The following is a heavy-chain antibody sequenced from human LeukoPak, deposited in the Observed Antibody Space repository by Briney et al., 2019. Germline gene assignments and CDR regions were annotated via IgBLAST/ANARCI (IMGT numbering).Heavy chain of an antibody. CDR2: IIPIFGTA. V-gene: IGHV1-69*05. CDR3: ARGPLTGTSAFDI. CDR1: GGTFSSYA. D-gene: IGHD1-20*01. J-gene: IGHJ3*02. Sequence: SVKVSCKASGGTFSSYAISWVRQAPGQGLEWMGRIIPIFGTANYAQKFQGRVTITTDESTSTAYMELSSLRSEDTAVYYCARGPLTGTSAFDIWGQGTMVTVSS.